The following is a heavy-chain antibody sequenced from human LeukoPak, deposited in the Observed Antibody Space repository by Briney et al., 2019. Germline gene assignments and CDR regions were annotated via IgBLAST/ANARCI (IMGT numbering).Heavy chain of an antibody. V-gene: IGHV3-74*01. J-gene: IGHJ4*02. Sequence: GGSLRLSCAASGFTFSSYWMHWVRQAPGKGLVWISRINSDGRSTSYADSVKGRFTISRDSAKNTLYLQMNSLRAEDTAVYYCARVTIFGVVATFDYWGQGTLVTVSS. CDR2: INSDGRST. D-gene: IGHD3-3*01. CDR3: ARVTIFGVVATFDY. CDR1: GFTFSSYW.